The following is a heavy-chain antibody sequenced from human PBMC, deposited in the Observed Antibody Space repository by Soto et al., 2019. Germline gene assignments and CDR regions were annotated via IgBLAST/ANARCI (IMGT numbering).Heavy chain of an antibody. V-gene: IGHV1-46*01. Sequence: GASVRVSCKASGYSFTNFHIHWVRQAPGQGLEWMGRIDPSGGITRDAQRLQGRVTMTTDASTSTVYMELRSLRSDDTAVYYCARVAVRGVITDYWGQGTLVTVSS. D-gene: IGHD3-10*01. CDR1: GYSFTNFH. CDR3: ARVAVRGVITDY. CDR2: IDPSGGIT. J-gene: IGHJ4*02.